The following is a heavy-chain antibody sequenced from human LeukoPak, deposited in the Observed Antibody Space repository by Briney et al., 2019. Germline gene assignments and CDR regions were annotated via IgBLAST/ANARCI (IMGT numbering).Heavy chain of an antibody. Sequence: PSETLSLTCAVYGGSFSGYYWSCIRQPPGKGLKWFGEINHSVSTNYNPPLKSRVSISLDTSKNQFSLKLSSVTAADTAVYYCARVSFGDGYNHHYFDYWGQGTLVTVSS. J-gene: IGHJ4*02. V-gene: IGHV4-34*01. D-gene: IGHD5-24*01. CDR2: INHSVST. CDR3: ARVSFGDGYNHHYFDY. CDR1: GGSFSGYY.